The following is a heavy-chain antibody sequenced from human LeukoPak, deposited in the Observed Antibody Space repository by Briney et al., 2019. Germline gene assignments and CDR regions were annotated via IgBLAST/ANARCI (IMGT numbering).Heavy chain of an antibody. CDR2: ISYYGSNK. CDR3: ASDIVVVPAAENEGYFDY. Sequence: PGGSLRLSCAASGFTFSSCGMHWVRQAPGKGLEGVAVISYYGSNKYYADSVKGRFTIYRDNSKNTLYLQMNSMSAEDTAVYYWASDIVVVPAAENEGYFDYWGQGTLVTVSS. J-gene: IGHJ4*02. D-gene: IGHD2-2*01. CDR1: GFTFSSCG. V-gene: IGHV3-30-3*01.